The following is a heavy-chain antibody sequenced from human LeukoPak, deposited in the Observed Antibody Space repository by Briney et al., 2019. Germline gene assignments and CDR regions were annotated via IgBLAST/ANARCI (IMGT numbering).Heavy chain of an antibody. Sequence: GGSLRLSCAASGFTFSGSAMHWVRQASGQGLEWVRRIRSKANSYATAYAASVKGRFTISRDDSKNTAYLQMNSLKTEDTAVYYCTRHVGYDFWSCFRYYYYMDVWGKGTTVTVSS. CDR2: IRSKANSYAT. D-gene: IGHD3-3*01. J-gene: IGHJ6*03. V-gene: IGHV3-73*01. CDR3: TRHVGYDFWSCFRYYYYMDV. CDR1: GFTFSGSA.